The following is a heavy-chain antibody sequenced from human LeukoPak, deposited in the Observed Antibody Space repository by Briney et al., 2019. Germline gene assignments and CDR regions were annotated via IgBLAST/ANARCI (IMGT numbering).Heavy chain of an antibody. CDR3: ARNSRYYYDSSGYSGNFDY. CDR1: GDSVSSNSAA. D-gene: IGHD3-22*01. Sequence: SQTLSLTCAISGDSVSSNSAAWNWIRQSPSRGLEWLGRTYYRSKWYNDYAVSVKSRITINPDTSKNQFSLQLNSVTPEDTAVYYCARNSRYYYDSSGYSGNFDYWGQGTVATVSS. J-gene: IGHJ4*02. CDR2: TYYRSKWYN. V-gene: IGHV6-1*01.